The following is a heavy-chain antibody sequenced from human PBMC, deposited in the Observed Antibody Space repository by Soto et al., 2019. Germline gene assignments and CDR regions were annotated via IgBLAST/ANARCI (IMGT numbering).Heavy chain of an antibody. J-gene: IGHJ6*02. V-gene: IGHV5-51*01. Sequence: GESLKISCKGSGYSFTSYWIGWVRQMPGKGLEWMGIIYPGDSDTRYSPSFQGRVTISADKSISTAYLQWSSLKASDTAMYYCARYRSIAAAGTHYYYGMDVWGQGTTVTVSS. CDR2: IYPGDSDT. CDR1: GYSFTSYW. CDR3: ARYRSIAAAGTHYYYGMDV. D-gene: IGHD6-13*01.